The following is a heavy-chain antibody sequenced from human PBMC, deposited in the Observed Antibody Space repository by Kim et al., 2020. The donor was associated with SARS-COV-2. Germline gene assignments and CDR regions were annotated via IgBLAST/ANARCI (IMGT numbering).Heavy chain of an antibody. Sequence: GGSLRLSCAASGVTFSSSGMHWVRQAPGRGLEWVADITNDGSEKYYADSVKGRFTISRENSKNTLYLYMDSLRADDTAVYYCAIDGGWCLGYWGQGTLVTVSS. CDR1: GVTFSSSG. CDR2: ITNDGSEK. J-gene: IGHJ4*02. CDR3: AIDGGWCLGY. D-gene: IGHD6-19*01. V-gene: IGHV3-30-3*01.